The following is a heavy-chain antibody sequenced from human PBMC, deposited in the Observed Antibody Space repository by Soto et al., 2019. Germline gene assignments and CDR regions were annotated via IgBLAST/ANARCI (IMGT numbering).Heavy chain of an antibody. D-gene: IGHD3-10*01. Sequence: GASVKVSCKASGYTINNYDIHWVRQAPGDGLEWMGWMNPNSGNTGYAQNFRGRVTMTQNTAIGTAYMELSSLRSDDTATYYCTRAYGAETFDFWGQGTRVTVSS. V-gene: IGHV1-8*02. CDR1: GYTINNYD. CDR3: TRAYGAETFDF. J-gene: IGHJ5*01. CDR2: MNPNSGNT.